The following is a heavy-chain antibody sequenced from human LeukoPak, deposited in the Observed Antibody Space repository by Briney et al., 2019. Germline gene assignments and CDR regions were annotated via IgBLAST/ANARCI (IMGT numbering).Heavy chain of an antibody. J-gene: IGHJ4*02. CDR2: ISSSITYI. Sequence: GGSLRLSCAASGFTFSNYWMSWVRQAPGKGLEWVSSISSSITYIYYADSVKGRFTISRDNAKNSLYLQMNSLRAEDAAVYYRARTGDYYDSSGYYYWGQGTLVTVSS. D-gene: IGHD3-22*01. CDR3: ARTGDYYDSSGYYY. CDR1: GFTFSNYW. V-gene: IGHV3-21*04.